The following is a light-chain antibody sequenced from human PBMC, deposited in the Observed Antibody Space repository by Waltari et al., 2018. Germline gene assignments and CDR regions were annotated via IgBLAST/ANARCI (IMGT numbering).Light chain of an antibody. V-gene: IGKV3-11*01. CDR1: QRVSSS. CDR2: DAS. CDR3: QQRSNWPSYT. J-gene: IGKJ2*01. Sequence: EIVLTQSPATLSLSPGERATLSCRASQRVSSSLAWYQQKPGQAPRLLIYDASNRATGIPARFSGSGSGTDFTLIISSLEPEDFAVYYCQQRSNWPSYTFGQGTKLEIK.